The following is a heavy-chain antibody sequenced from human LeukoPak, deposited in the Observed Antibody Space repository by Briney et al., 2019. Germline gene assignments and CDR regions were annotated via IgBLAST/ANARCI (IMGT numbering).Heavy chain of an antibody. CDR2: INHSGST. J-gene: IGHJ4*02. Sequence: SETLSLTCAVYGGSFSGYYWSWIRQPPGKGLEWIGEINHSGSTNYNPSLKSRVTISVDTSKNQFSLKLSSVTAADTAVYYCARSRSFVAVAGTGDYFDYWGQGTLVTVSS. CDR1: GGSFSGYY. D-gene: IGHD6-19*01. V-gene: IGHV4-34*01. CDR3: ARSRSFVAVAGTGDYFDY.